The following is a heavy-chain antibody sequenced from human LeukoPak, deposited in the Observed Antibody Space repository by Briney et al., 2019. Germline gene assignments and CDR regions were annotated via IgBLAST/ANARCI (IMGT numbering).Heavy chain of an antibody. D-gene: IGHD3-10*01. Sequence: GGSLRLSCAASGFTVSSNYMSWVRQAPGKGLEWVSVIYSGGSTYYADSVKGRFTISRDNSKNTLYLQMNSLRAEDTAVYYCAREVRGVTSRGDYWGQGTLVTVSS. CDR1: GFTVSSNY. J-gene: IGHJ4*02. CDR2: IYSGGST. V-gene: IGHV3-53*01. CDR3: AREVRGVTSRGDY.